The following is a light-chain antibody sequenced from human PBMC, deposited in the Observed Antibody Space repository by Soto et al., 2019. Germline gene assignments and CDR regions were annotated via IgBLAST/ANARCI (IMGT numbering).Light chain of an antibody. CDR1: QSVSSSY. Sequence: EVVFTQSPCTLSLSPVERATLSCSAIQSVSSSYLAWYQQKPGQAPRLVIYGAFNRATGIPARFSGSGSGTDFTLTISSLEPEDFAVYYCQQRNIWPPVTFGQGTRLEIK. J-gene: IGKJ5*01. V-gene: IGKV3-11*01. CDR2: GAF. CDR3: QQRNIWPPVT.